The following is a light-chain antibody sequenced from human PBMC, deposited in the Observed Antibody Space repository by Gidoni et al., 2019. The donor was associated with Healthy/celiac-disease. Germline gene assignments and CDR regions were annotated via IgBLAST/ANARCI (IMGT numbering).Light chain of an antibody. Sequence: EIVLTQSPGTLSLSPGERATLSCRASHSVSSSYLAWYQQKPGQAPRLLIYGASSRATGIPARFIGSGSGTDFTLTISRLGPEDFAVYYCQQYGSSPYTFGQGTKLEIK. CDR2: GAS. CDR1: HSVSSSY. J-gene: IGKJ2*01. CDR3: QQYGSSPYT. V-gene: IGKV3-20*01.